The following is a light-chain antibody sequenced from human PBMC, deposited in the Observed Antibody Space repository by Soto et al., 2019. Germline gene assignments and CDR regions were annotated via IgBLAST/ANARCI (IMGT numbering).Light chain of an antibody. Sequence: DIQMTQSPSTLSASVGDRVTITCRASQSISPWLAWYQQKPGQAPKLLIQKASSLESGVPSRFSGSGSGTEFTLTISGLQPDDFETYYCQHYNGGTFFGPGPGWRSN. CDR3: QHYNGGTF. CDR2: KAS. V-gene: IGKV1-5*03. CDR1: QSISPW. J-gene: IGKJ2*01.